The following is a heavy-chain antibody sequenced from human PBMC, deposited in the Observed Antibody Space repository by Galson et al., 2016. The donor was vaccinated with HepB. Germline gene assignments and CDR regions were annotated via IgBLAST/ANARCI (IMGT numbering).Heavy chain of an antibody. Sequence: SLRLSCAASGFTFSSYEMNWVRQAPGKGLEWVSYISDTSSTIYYADSVKGRFIISRDNAEDSLYLQMNSLRAEDTAIYYCAREVSSLDPPYWYFDLWGRGTLVTVSS. CDR3: AREVSSLDPPYWYFDL. J-gene: IGHJ2*01. V-gene: IGHV3-48*03. D-gene: IGHD5/OR15-5a*01. CDR2: ISDTSSTI. CDR1: GFTFSSYE.